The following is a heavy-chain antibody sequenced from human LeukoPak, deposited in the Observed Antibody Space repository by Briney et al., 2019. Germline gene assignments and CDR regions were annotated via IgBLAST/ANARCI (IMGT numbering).Heavy chain of an antibody. CDR1: GFTFSSYE. D-gene: IGHD3-9*01. V-gene: IGHV3-21*01. CDR3: ARSISRSQILRYFDWLFDSWFDP. CDR2: ISSSSSYI. J-gene: IGHJ5*02. Sequence: GGSLRLSCAASGFTFSSYEMNWVRQAPGKGLEWVSSISSSSSYIYYADSVKGRFTISRDNAKNSLYLQMNSLRAEDTAVYYCARSISRSQILRYFDWLFDSWFDPWGQGTLVTVSS.